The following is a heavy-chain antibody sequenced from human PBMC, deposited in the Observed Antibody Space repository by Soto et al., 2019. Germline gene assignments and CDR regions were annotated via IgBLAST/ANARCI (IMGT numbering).Heavy chain of an antibody. V-gene: IGHV1-18*04. CDR3: ARDGNIVVVPAAIQGRYDYYYGMDV. CDR2: ISAYNGNT. CDR1: GYTFTSYG. Sequence: ASVKVSCKASGYTFTSYGISWVRQAPGQGLEWMGWISAYNGNTNYAQKLQGRVTMTTDTSTSTAYMELRSLRSDGTAVYYCARDGNIVVVPAAIQGRYDYYYGMDVWGQGTTVTVSS. D-gene: IGHD2-2*02. J-gene: IGHJ6*02.